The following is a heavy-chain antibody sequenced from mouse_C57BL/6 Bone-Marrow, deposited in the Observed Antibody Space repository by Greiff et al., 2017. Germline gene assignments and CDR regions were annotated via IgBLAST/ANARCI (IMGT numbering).Heavy chain of an antibody. D-gene: IGHD2-3*01. V-gene: IGHV14-3*01. Sequence: EVQLQQSVAELVRPGASVKLSCTASGFNIKNTYMHWVKQRPEQGLEWIGRIDPANGNTKYAPKFQGKATITADTSSNTAYLPLSSLTSEDTAIYYGARVLDGYCPYYYAMDYWGQGTSVTVSS. CDR3: ARVLDGYCPYYYAMDY. CDR1: GFNIKNTY. CDR2: IDPANGNT. J-gene: IGHJ4*01.